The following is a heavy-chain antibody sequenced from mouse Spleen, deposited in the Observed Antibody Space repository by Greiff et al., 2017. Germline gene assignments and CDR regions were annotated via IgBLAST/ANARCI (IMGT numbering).Heavy chain of an antibody. CDR3: ARGGYSKDAMDY. J-gene: IGHJ4*01. CDR1: GFTFSSYA. CDR2: ISDGGSYT. D-gene: IGHD2-5*01. V-gene: IGHV5-4*03. Sequence: EVKLVESGGGLVKPGGSLKLSCAASGFTFSSYAMSWVRQTPEKRLEWVATISDGGSYTYYPDNVKGRFTISRDNAKNNLYLQMSHLKSEDTAMYYCARGGYSKDAMDYWGQGTSVTVSS.